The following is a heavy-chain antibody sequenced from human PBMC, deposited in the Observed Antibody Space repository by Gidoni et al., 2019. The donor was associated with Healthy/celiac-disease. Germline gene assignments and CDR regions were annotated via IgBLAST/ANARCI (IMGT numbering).Heavy chain of an antibody. CDR1: GFTVSSNY. D-gene: IGHD6-13*01. CDR2: IYSGGST. J-gene: IGHJ4*02. CDR3: ARGIAAAAILFDY. Sequence: EVLLVESGGGLIQPGGSLRLSCPAPGFTVSSNYLSWLRQAPGKGLEWVSVIYSGGSTYYADAGKGRFTISRDNSKNTLYLQMNRLRAEDTAVYYCARGIAAAAILFDYWGQGTLVTVSS. V-gene: IGHV3-53*01.